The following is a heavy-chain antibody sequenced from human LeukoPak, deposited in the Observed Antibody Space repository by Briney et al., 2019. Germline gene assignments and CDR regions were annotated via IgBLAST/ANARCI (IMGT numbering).Heavy chain of an antibody. CDR3: ARESGYSYGYISSNWFDP. CDR1: GGSISSGGYY. V-gene: IGHV4-30-2*01. J-gene: IGHJ5*02. CDR2: IYHSGST. Sequence: SQTLSLTCTVSGGSISSGGYYWSWIRQPPGKGLEWIGYIYHSGSTYYNPSLKSRVAISVDRSKNQFSLKLSSVTAADTAVYCCARESGYSYGYISSNWFDPWGQGTLVTVSS. D-gene: IGHD5-18*01.